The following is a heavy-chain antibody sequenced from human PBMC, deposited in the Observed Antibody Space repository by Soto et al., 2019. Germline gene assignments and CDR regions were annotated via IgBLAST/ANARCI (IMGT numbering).Heavy chain of an antibody. CDR2: IYPGDSDT. CDR1: GYSFTNYW. V-gene: IGHV5-51*01. Sequence: GESLKISCKGSGYSFTNYWIAWVRQMPGEGLEWMGIIYPGDSDTRYSPSFQGQVTISADKSINSVYLQWSSLKASDIATYYCARLGFIDVWGQGTTVTVSS. J-gene: IGHJ6*02. CDR3: ARLGFIDV. D-gene: IGHD3-16*01.